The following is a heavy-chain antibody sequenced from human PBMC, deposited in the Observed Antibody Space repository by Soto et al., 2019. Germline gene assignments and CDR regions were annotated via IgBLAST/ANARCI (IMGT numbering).Heavy chain of an antibody. CDR3: GAGQYFSDY. CDR1: GFTFSSYG. V-gene: IGHV3-30*03. Sequence: ESGGGVVQPGRSLRLSCAASGFTFSSYGMHWVRQAPGKGLEWVALISYDGSDKYYADSVKGRFTISRDNSKNTLYLQMNSLRVEDTAVYYCGAGQYFSDYWGKGTLVTVSS. CDR2: ISYDGSDK. D-gene: IGHD6-13*01. J-gene: IGHJ4*02.